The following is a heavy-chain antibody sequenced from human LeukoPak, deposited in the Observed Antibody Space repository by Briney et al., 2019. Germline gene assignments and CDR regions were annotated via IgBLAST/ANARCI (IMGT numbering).Heavy chain of an antibody. CDR1: GGSITNYN. Sequence: SETLSLTCTVSGGSITNYNWNWIRQPPGKGLEWIGYISDSGSTNYNPSLQSRVAISVDTSKNQFSLKLSSVTASDTAVYYCARRRVGDLTVGSDTWFDPWGQGALVTVSS. CDR2: ISDSGST. J-gene: IGHJ5*02. D-gene: IGHD2-15*01. V-gene: IGHV4-59*08. CDR3: ARRRVGDLTVGSDTWFDP.